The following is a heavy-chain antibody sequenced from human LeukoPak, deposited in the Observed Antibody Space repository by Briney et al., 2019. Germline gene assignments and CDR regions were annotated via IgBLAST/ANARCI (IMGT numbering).Heavy chain of an antibody. D-gene: IGHD3-9*01. CDR3: ARGRWVDIVTHGFDY. CDR2: ISSNGQST. J-gene: IGHJ4*02. Sequence: GGSLRLSCAASGVTFSTYAMHWGRQAPGKGLEYVSAISSNGQSTYYADSVKGRFTISRDNSENTVYLQMGSMRAEDMAVYYCARGRWVDIVTHGFDYWGQGSLVTVSS. V-gene: IGHV3-64*02. CDR1: GVTFSTYA.